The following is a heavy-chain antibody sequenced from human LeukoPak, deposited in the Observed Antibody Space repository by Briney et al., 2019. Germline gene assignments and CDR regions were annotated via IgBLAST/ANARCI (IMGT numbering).Heavy chain of an antibody. CDR1: GFTFSDYY. V-gene: IGHV3-11*06. Sequence: GGSVRLSCAASGFTFSDYYMNWIRQAPGKGLEWVSYISTTSSYTNYADSVKGRFTISRDSVNNSLFLQMNSLRAEDTAVYYCARFKYSSSDLDYWGQGTLVTVSS. CDR2: ISTTSSYT. CDR3: ARFKYSSSDLDY. J-gene: IGHJ4*02. D-gene: IGHD6-6*01.